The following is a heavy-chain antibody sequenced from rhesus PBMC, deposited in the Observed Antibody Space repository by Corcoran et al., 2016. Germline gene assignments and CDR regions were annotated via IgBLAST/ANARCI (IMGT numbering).Heavy chain of an antibody. CDR1: ISDDYY. V-gene: IGHV4-106*01. D-gene: IGHD2-27*01. CDR3: ARRGCSGIYCYNYWYFDL. Sequence: ISDDYYWSWIRQPPGKGLEWIGYIYGSGGGTNYNPSLKNRVTISIDTSKNQFSLKLSSVTAADTAVYYCARRGCSGIYCYNYWYFDLWGPGTPITISS. CDR2: IYGSGGGT. J-gene: IGHJ2*01.